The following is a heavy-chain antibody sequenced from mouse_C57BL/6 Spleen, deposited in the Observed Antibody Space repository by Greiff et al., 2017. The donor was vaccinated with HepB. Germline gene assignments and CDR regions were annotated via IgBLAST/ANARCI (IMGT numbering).Heavy chain of an antibody. V-gene: IGHV6-3*01. Sequence: DVKVEESGGGLVQPGGSMKLSCVASGFTFSNYWMNWVRQSPEKGLEWVAQIRLKSDNYATHYAESVKGRFTISRDDYKSSVYLQMNNLRAEDTGSYYCTGRITTVVADYYAMDYWGQGTSVTVSS. J-gene: IGHJ4*01. CDR2: IRLKSDNYAT. CDR3: TGRITTVVADYYAMDY. D-gene: IGHD1-1*01. CDR1: GFTFSNYW.